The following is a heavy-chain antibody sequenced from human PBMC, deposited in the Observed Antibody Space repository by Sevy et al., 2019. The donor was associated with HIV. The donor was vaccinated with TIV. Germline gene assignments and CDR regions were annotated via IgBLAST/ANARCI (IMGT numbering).Heavy chain of an antibody. CDR2: IISKFGTT. J-gene: IGHJ3*02. D-gene: IGHD3-22*01. V-gene: IGHV1-69*13. CDR3: AREIPDYVSGYYSVDAFDI. CDR1: GGSFSNFP. Sequence: ASVKVSCKAPGGSFSNFPVSWVRQAPGQGLEWMGMIISKFGTTDYAQKFQGRVTITADESTTTAYMELTSLRSEDTAVYYCAREIPDYVSGYYSVDAFDIWGQGTKVTVSS.